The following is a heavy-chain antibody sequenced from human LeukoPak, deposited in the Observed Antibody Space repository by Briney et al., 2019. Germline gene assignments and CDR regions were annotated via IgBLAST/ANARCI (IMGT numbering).Heavy chain of an antibody. V-gene: IGHV1-69-2*01. CDR3: ATEIMGLRDEYYYYYYMDV. Sequence: ASVKVSCKASGGTFSSYAISWVRQAPGQGLEWMGLVDPEDGETIYAEKFQGRVTITADTSTDTAYMELSSLRSEDTAVYYCATEIMGLRDEYYYYYYMDVWGKGTTVTVSS. J-gene: IGHJ6*03. CDR2: VDPEDGET. CDR1: GGTFSSYA. D-gene: IGHD3-16*01.